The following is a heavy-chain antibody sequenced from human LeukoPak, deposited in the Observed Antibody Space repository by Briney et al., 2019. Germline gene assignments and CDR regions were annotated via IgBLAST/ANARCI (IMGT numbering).Heavy chain of an antibody. D-gene: IGHD3-22*01. V-gene: IGHV1-18*01. CDR3: ARDRKSSGYYHLFDY. J-gene: IGHJ4*02. CDR1: GYTFTRYG. Sequence: ASVKVSCKASGYTFTRYGISWVRQAPGQGLEWMGWISAYNGVTDYAQKLQGRVTMTTDTSTSTAYMELRSLRSDDTAVYYCARDRKSSGYYHLFDYWGQGTLVTVSS. CDR2: ISAYNGVT.